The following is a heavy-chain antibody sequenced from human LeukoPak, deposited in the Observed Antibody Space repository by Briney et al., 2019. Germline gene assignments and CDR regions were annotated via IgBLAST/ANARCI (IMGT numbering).Heavy chain of an antibody. CDR3: AKDRGEDYCDSSGYYYADAFDI. CDR1: GFTFSSYA. V-gene: IGHV3-23*01. Sequence: GGSLRLSCAASGFTFSSYAMSWVRQAPGKGLEWVSAISGSGGSTYYADSVKGRFTISRDNSKNTLYLQMNSLRAEDTAVYYCAKDRGEDYCDSSGYYYADAFDIWGQGTMVTVSS. D-gene: IGHD3-22*01. J-gene: IGHJ3*02. CDR2: ISGSGGST.